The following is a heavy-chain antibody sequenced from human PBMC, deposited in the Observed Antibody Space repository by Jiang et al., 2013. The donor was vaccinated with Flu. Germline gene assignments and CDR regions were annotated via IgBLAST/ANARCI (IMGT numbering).Heavy chain of an antibody. CDR3: ARGQITENI. CDR2: INHSGDT. Sequence: LLKPSETLSLTCAVYGGSFSGYYWSWIRQPPGKGLEWIGEINHSGDTDYNPSLKSRVTISLDTSKNQFSLKLSSVTAADTAVYYCARGQITENIWGQGTMVTVSS. V-gene: IGHV4-34*01. J-gene: IGHJ3*02. D-gene: IGHD3-16*01. CDR1: GGSFSGYY.